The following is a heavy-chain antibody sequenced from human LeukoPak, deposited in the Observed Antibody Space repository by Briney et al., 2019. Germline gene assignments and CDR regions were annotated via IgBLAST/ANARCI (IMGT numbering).Heavy chain of an antibody. V-gene: IGHV3-30-3*01. D-gene: IGHD3-3*01. Sequence: PGRSLRLSCAASGFTFSSYAMHWVRQAPGKGLEWVTVISYDGSNKYYADSVKGRFTISRDNSKNTLYLQMNSLRAEDTAVYYCARDPIFGVVMFGGNIDYWGQGTLVTVSS. CDR3: ARDPIFGVVMFGGNIDY. CDR2: ISYDGSNK. CDR1: GFTFSSYA. J-gene: IGHJ4*02.